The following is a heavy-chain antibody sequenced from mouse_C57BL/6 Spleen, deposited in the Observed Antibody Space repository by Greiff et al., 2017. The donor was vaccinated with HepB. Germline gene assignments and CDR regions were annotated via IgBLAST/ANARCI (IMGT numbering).Heavy chain of an antibody. CDR1: GYAFSSSW. Sequence: VQLQQSGPELVKPGASVKISCKASGYAFSSSWMNWVKQRPGKGLEWIGRIYPGDGDTNYNGKFKGKATLTADKSSSTAYMQLSSLTSEDSAVYFCARWGERGFDYWGQGTTLTVSS. J-gene: IGHJ2*01. CDR2: IYPGDGDT. CDR3: ARWGERGFDY. V-gene: IGHV1-82*01.